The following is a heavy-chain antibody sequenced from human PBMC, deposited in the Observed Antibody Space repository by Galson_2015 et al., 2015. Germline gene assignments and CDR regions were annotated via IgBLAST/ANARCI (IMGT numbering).Heavy chain of an antibody. D-gene: IGHD6-19*01. V-gene: IGHV3-23*01. CDR1: GITFSSYA. CDR2: ISGSGGTT. J-gene: IGHJ4*02. Sequence: SLRLSCAASGITFSSYAMSWVRQAPGKGLEWVSSISGSGGTTYYADSVEGRFTISRDNSKNTLYLQMNSLSTEDPAIYYCAKGAVAGPGYWGQGTLVTVSS. CDR3: AKGAVAGPGY.